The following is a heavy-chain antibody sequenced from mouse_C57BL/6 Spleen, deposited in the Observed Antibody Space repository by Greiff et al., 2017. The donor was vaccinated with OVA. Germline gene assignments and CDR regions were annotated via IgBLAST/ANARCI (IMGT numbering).Heavy chain of an antibody. J-gene: IGHJ4*01. D-gene: IGHD2-9*01. CDR1: GFSLTSYG. CDR3: AREGDPTMVTYYYAMDY. CDR2: IWSGGST. Sequence: QVQLKESGPGLVQPSQSLSITCTVSGFSLTSYGLHWVRQSPGKGLEWLGVIWSGGSTDYNAAFISRLSISKDNSKSQVFFKMNSLQADDTAIYYCAREGDPTMVTYYYAMDYWGQGTSVTVSS. V-gene: IGHV2-2*01.